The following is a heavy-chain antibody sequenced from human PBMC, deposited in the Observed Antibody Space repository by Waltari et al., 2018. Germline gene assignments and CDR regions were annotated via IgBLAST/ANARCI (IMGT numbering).Heavy chain of an antibody. J-gene: IGHJ6*03. Sequence: QVQLVQSGAEVKKPGSSVKVSCKASGGTFSSYAISWVRQAPGQGLEWMGGIIPIFGTANYAQKFQGRVTITADKSTSTAYMELSSLRSEDTAVYYCCLAYCGGDCYSGYYYMDGWGKGTTVTVSS. CDR2: IIPIFGTA. D-gene: IGHD2-21*01. CDR3: CLAYCGGDCYSGYYYMDG. V-gene: IGHV1-69*14. CDR1: GGTFSSYA.